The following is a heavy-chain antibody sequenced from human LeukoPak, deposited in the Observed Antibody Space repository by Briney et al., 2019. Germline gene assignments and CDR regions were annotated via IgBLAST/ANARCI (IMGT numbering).Heavy chain of an antibody. CDR2: LYSGGIT. CDR3: ARGDWEK. CDR1: GFTVRNYNY. J-gene: IGHJ4*02. V-gene: IGHV3-53*01. Sequence: GGSLRLSCAASGFTVRNYNYMTWVRQAPGKGLEWVSVLYSGGITYYADPVKGRFSISRDDPKNTLYLQMNSLRVEDTAMYYCARGDWEKWGQGTLVTVSS. D-gene: IGHD2-21*02.